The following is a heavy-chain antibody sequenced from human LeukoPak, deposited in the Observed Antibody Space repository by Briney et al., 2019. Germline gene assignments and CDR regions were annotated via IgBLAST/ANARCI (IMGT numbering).Heavy chain of an antibody. CDR1: GASVSFYY. CDR2: IYNGGTT. J-gene: IGHJ4*02. Sequence: SETLSLTCTVSGASVSFYYWTWMRQPPGKGPEWIAYIYNGGTTSYHPSLKSRVTISVDTSKNQFSLKLTSVTAADTAVYYCGRGAPFRGVESWGQGTLVTVSS. CDR3: GRGAPFRGVES. V-gene: IGHV4-59*02. D-gene: IGHD3-16*01.